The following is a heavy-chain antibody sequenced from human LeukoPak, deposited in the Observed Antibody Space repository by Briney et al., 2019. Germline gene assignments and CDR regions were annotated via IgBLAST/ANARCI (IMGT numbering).Heavy chain of an antibody. D-gene: IGHD3-22*01. CDR1: GGSISSYY. CDR2: IYYSGST. J-gene: IGHJ4*02. V-gene: IGHV4-59*01. Sequence: SETLSLTCTVSGGSISSYYWSWIRQPPGKGLEWIGYIYYSGSTDYNPSLKSRVTISVDTSKNQFSLKLSSVTAADTAVYYCARYDSSGYYFDCWGQGTLVTVSS. CDR3: ARYDSSGYYFDC.